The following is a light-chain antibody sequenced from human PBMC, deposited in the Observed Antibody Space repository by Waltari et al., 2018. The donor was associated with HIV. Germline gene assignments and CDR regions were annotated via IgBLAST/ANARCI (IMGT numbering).Light chain of an antibody. CDR3: QQYYSTPYT. V-gene: IGKV4-1*01. CDR1: QSVLYSSNNKNY. Sequence: DIVMTQSPDSLAVSLGERATINCKSSQSVLYSSNNKNYLAWYQQKPGQPPKLLMYWASTRESGVPDRFSGSGSGTDVTHTISSLQAEDVAVYYCQQYYSTPYTFGQGTKLEIK. CDR2: WAS. J-gene: IGKJ2*01.